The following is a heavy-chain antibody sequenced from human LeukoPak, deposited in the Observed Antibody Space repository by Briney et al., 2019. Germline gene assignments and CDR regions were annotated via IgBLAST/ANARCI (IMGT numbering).Heavy chain of an antibody. CDR2: IKQDGNEK. CDR3: ARVGYDILTGYYGGYYFDY. D-gene: IGHD3-9*01. V-gene: IGHV3-7*03. J-gene: IGHJ4*02. CDR1: GFTFSTYW. Sequence: GGSLSLSCAASGFTFSTYWMTWVRQAPGKGLEWVANIKQDGNEKYYVDSVKGRFTISRDNAKNSLYLQMNSLRAEDTAVYYCARVGYDILTGYYGGYYFDYWGQGTLVTVSS.